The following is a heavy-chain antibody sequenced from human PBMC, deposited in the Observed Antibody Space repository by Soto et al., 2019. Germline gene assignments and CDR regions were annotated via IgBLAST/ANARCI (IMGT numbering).Heavy chain of an antibody. Sequence: PSETLSLTCTVSGGSISSSSYYWGWIRQPPGKGLEWIGSIYYSGSTYYNPSLKSRVTISVDTSKNQFSLKLSSVTAADTAVYYCARYRQLVPNWFDPWGQGTLVTVSS. CDR1: GGSISSSSYY. CDR2: IYYSGST. CDR3: ARYRQLVPNWFDP. D-gene: IGHD6-6*01. J-gene: IGHJ5*02. V-gene: IGHV4-39*01.